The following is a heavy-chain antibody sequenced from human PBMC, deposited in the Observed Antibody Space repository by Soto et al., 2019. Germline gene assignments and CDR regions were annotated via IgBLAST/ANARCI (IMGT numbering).Heavy chain of an antibody. CDR1: GFTFSSYA. J-gene: IGHJ6*02. V-gene: IGHV3-23*01. Sequence: GGSLRLSCAASGFTFSSYAMSWVRQAPGKGLEWVSAISGSGGSTYYAESVKGRFTISRDNSKNTLYLQMNSLRAEDTAVYYCSKDFSCSSTSCRIGGLYYYYYGMDVWGQGTTVTVSS. CDR2: ISGSGGST. D-gene: IGHD2-2*01. CDR3: SKDFSCSSTSCRIGGLYYYYYGMDV.